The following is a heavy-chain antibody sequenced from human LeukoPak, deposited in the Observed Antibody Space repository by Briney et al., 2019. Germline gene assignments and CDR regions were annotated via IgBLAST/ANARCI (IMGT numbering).Heavy chain of an antibody. V-gene: IGHV4-59*01. CDR3: ARHSQSGSSPYNWFDP. Sequence: SSETLSLTCTVSGGSMSPYYWSWIRQPPGKGLEWIGYIYYSGSTNYNPSLKSRVTISLDTSKNQFSLKLSSVTAADTAVYYCARHSQSGSSPYNWFDPWGQGTLVTVSS. D-gene: IGHD3-10*01. CDR2: IYYSGST. J-gene: IGHJ5*02. CDR1: GGSMSPYY.